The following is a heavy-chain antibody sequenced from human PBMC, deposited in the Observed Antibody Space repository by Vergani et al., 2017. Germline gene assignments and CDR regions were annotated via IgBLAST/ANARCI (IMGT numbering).Heavy chain of an antibody. Sequence: QVKLQESGPGLVKPSETLSLTCTVSGASVNSYYWSWIRQPPGKGLEWMGYVSFRGDTLYDPSVKGRMTISLNTSSNQFSLYLTSVTAADTAVYYCARSRRYYCAGSPDYWGQGTLVTVSS. CDR3: ARSRRYYCAGSPDY. J-gene: IGHJ4*02. CDR1: GASVNSYY. CDR2: VSFRGDT. V-gene: IGHV4-59*02. D-gene: IGHD3-10*01.